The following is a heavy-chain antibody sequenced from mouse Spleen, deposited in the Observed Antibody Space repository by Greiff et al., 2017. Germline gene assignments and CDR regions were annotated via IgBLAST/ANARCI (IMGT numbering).Heavy chain of an antibody. CDR1: GFTFSSYA. CDR3: ARQEGFTTLFDY. D-gene: IGHD1-1*01. J-gene: IGHJ2*01. CDR2: ISSGGGNT. Sequence: EVKLMESGGGLVKLGGSLKLSCAASGFTFSSYAMSWVRQTPEKRLEWVATISSGGGNTYYPDSVKGRFTISRDNAKNTLYLQMSSLKSEDTAMYYCARQEGFTTLFDYWGQGTTLTVSS. V-gene: IGHV5-9*04.